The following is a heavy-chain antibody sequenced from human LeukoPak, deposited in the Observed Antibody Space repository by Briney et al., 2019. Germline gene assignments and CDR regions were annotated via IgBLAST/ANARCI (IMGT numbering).Heavy chain of an antibody. V-gene: IGHV3-48*02. CDR3: ARGLSSGWDFDY. CDR2: ISSSGSIL. CDR1: GFTFGSYS. D-gene: IGHD6-19*01. J-gene: IGHJ4*02. Sequence: GGSLRLSCAASGFTFGSYSMNWVRQAPGQGLEWVSYISSSGSILSYADSVKGRFTISRDNAKNSLSLQMNSLRDEDTAVYYCARGLSSGWDFDYWGQGTLVTVSS.